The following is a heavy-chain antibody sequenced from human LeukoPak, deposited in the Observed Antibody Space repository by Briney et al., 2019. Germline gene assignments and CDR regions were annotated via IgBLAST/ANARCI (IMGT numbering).Heavy chain of an antibody. V-gene: IGHV4-39*07. CDR2: IYYSGST. CDR3: ARLYYYGSTKGRTGGV. Sequence: SETLSLTCTVSGGSISSSSYYWGWIRQPPGKGLEWIGSIYYSGSTYYNPSLRSRVTISVDTSKNQFSLKLSSVTAADTAVYYCARLYYYGSTKGRTGGVWGKGTTVTISS. J-gene: IGHJ6*04. D-gene: IGHD3-10*01. CDR1: GGSISSSSYY.